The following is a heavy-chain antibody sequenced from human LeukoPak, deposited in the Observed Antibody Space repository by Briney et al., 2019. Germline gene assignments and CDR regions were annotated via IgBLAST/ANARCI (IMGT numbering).Heavy chain of an antibody. Sequence: GASVKVSCKASGYTFTSYYMHWVRQAPGQGLEWMGIINPSGGSTSYAQKFQGRVTMTRDTSTSTVYMELSRLRSDDTAVYYCARAPSIWIGDYFALDYWGQGTLVTVSS. J-gene: IGHJ4*02. V-gene: IGHV1-46*01. CDR3: ARAPSIWIGDYFALDY. D-gene: IGHD4-17*01. CDR2: INPSGGST. CDR1: GYTFTSYY.